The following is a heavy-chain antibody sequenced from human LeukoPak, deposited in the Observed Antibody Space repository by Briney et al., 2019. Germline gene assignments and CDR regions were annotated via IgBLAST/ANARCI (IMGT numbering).Heavy chain of an antibody. Sequence: PGGSLRLSCAASGFTSSSYPMHWVRQAPGKGLEWVAIISYDEIMKYYADSVKGRFTISRDNAKNSLYLQMNSLRAEDTAVYYCARAGSGRSPDWFDPWGQGTLVTVSS. CDR2: ISYDEIMK. J-gene: IGHJ5*02. CDR3: ARAGSGRSPDWFDP. CDR1: GFTSSSYP. D-gene: IGHD1-26*01. V-gene: IGHV3-30*04.